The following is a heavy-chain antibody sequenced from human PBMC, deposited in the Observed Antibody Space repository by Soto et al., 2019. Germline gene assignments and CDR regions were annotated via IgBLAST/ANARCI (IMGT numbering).Heavy chain of an antibody. Sequence: ASVKVSCKASGYTFTSYYMHWVRQAPGQGLEWMGIINPSGGSTSYAQKFQGRVTMTRDTSTSTVYMELSSLRSEDTAVYYCAREPLRYSSSWPPHYWGQGTLVTVSS. CDR2: INPSGGST. J-gene: IGHJ4*02. D-gene: IGHD6-13*01. V-gene: IGHV1-46*03. CDR1: GYTFTSYY. CDR3: AREPLRYSSSWPPHY.